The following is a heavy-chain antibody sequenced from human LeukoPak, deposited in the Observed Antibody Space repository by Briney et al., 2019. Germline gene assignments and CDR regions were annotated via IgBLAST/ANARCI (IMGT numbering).Heavy chain of an antibody. Sequence: NAGGSLRLSCAASGFTFSSYNMNWVRQAPGKGLEWVSSISTTSDYIYYADSVKGRFTISRDNSKNTLYLQMNSLRVEDTAVYYCATLPYYYDSSGSYYFDYWGQGTLVTVSS. V-gene: IGHV3-21*01. CDR2: ISTTSDYI. D-gene: IGHD3-22*01. J-gene: IGHJ4*02. CDR1: GFTFSSYN. CDR3: ATLPYYYDSSGSYYFDY.